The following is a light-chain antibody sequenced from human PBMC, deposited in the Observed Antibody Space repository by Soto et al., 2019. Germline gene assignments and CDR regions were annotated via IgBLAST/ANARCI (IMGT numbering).Light chain of an antibody. J-gene: IGKJ4*01. CDR2: GAS. CDR1: QSVSGN. Sequence: EIVMTQSPATLSVSPGERATLSCRASQSVSGNLAWYQQKPGQAPRLLIYGASTRATGIPARFSGSGSGTDFTLTISSRQSEDFAVYFCQQYNNWTLTFGGGTKVEIK. V-gene: IGKV3-15*01. CDR3: QQYNNWTLT.